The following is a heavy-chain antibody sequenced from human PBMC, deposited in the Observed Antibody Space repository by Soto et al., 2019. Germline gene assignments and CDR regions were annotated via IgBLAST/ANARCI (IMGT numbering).Heavy chain of an antibody. CDR2: ISGNGRTM. D-gene: IGHD1-26*01. CDR1: GFTFSDFY. J-gene: IGHJ5*02. V-gene: IGHV3-11*01. Sequence: QVQLVESGGGLVKPGGSLRLSCVAFGFTFSDFYMNWIRQAPGEGLEWLSYISGNGRTMYYADSVNGRFTISRDNTKKSLYLEMTSLRADDSAMYYCARDGRGPSALDLWGQGTLVTVSS. CDR3: ARDGRGPSALDL.